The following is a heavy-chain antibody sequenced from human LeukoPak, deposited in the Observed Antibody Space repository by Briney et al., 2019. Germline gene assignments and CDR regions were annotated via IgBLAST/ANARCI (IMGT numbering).Heavy chain of an antibody. CDR3: ARQGPNCSGGSCYSRLFSTFDY. V-gene: IGHV4-4*07. D-gene: IGHD2-15*01. J-gene: IGHJ4*02. CDR2: IYTSGST. CDR1: GGSISSYY. Sequence: PSETLSLTCTVSGGSISSYYWSWIRQPAGKGLEWIGRIYTSGSTHYNPSLKSRVTMSVDTSKNQFSLKLSSVTAADTAVYYCARQGPNCSGGSCYSRLFSTFDYWGQGTLVTVSS.